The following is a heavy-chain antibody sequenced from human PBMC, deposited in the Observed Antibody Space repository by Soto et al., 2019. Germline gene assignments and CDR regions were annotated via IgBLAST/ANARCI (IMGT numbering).Heavy chain of an antibody. V-gene: IGHV1-18*04. CDR3: AVGGVTMVRGVIAEFDY. D-gene: IGHD3-10*01. J-gene: IGHJ4*02. CDR2: ISAYNGNT. Sequence: QVQLVQSGAEVKKPGAAVKVSCKASGYTFTSYGISWVRQAPGQGLEWMGWISAYNGNTNYAQKLQGRVTMTTDTSTSTAYMELRSLRSDDTAVYYCAVGGVTMVRGVIAEFDYWGQGTLVTVSS. CDR1: GYTFTSYG.